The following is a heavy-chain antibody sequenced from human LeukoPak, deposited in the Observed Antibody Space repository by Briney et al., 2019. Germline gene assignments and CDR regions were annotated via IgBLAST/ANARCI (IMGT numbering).Heavy chain of an antibody. D-gene: IGHD2-2*01. V-gene: IGHV4-61*02. CDR1: GGSIGSGPYY. CDR3: VRENARSVPTAVSPLDD. Sequence: SETLSLTCTVSGGSIGSGPYYRSWIRQPAGKGLEWIGRIYTSSRTDYSPSLKSRVTISADTSKNHFSLKLSSVTAADTAVYYCVRENARSVPTAVSPLDDWGQGTLVTVSS. J-gene: IGHJ4*02. CDR2: IYTSSRT.